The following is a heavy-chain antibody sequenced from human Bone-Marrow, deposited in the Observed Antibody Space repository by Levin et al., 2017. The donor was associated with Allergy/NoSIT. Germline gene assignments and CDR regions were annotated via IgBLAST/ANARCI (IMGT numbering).Heavy chain of an antibody. Sequence: GESLKISCAASGFTFSSYAMHWVRQAPGKGLEWVAVISYDGSNKYYADSVKGRFTISRDNSKNTLYLQMNSLRAEDTAVYYCARGERGYSGYDWGNFDYWGQGTLVTVSS. V-gene: IGHV3-30*04. D-gene: IGHD5-12*01. CDR2: ISYDGSNK. CDR1: GFTFSSYA. CDR3: ARGERGYSGYDWGNFDY. J-gene: IGHJ4*02.